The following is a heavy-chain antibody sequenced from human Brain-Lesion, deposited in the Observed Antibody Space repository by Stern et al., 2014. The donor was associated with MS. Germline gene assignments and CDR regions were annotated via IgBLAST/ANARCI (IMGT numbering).Heavy chain of an antibody. Sequence: VHLVESGPGLVKPSETLSLTCTVSGGSISSSTYYWAWIRQPPGKGLEWLGNIYYSGFPYYHPSLKSRVTISVDMSKNQFSLKLSSVTAADTAIYYCARHDSVPRPSQLYSARDRGPGYFDYWGQGTLVTVSS. D-gene: IGHD1-26*01. CDR3: ARHDSVPRPSQLYSARDRGPGYFDY. J-gene: IGHJ4*02. CDR2: IYYSGFP. V-gene: IGHV4-39*01. CDR1: GGSISSSTYY.